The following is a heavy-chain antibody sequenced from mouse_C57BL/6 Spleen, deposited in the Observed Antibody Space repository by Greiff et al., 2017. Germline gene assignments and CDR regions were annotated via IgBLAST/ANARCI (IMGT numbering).Heavy chain of an antibody. CDR1: GFNIKDYY. CDR3: AYGSSRAWFAY. D-gene: IGHD1-1*01. Sequence: VHVKQSGAELVKPGASVKLSCTASGFNIKDYYMHWVKQRTEQGLEWIGRIDPEDGETKYAPKFQGKATITADTSSNTAYLQLSSLTSEDTAVYYCAYGSSRAWFAYWGQGTLVTVSA. J-gene: IGHJ3*01. V-gene: IGHV14-2*01. CDR2: IDPEDGET.